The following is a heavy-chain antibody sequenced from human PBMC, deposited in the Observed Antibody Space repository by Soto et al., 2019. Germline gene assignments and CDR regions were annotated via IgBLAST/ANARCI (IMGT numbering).Heavy chain of an antibody. Sequence: ASVKVSCKASGYTFTSYAMHWVRQAPGQRLEWMGWINAGNGNTKYSQKFQGRVTITRDTSASTAYMELSSLRSEDTAVYYCARGVIAVAGTNAFDIWGQGTMVTVSS. V-gene: IGHV1-3*01. J-gene: IGHJ3*02. CDR2: INAGNGNT. D-gene: IGHD6-19*01. CDR1: GYTFTSYA. CDR3: ARGVIAVAGTNAFDI.